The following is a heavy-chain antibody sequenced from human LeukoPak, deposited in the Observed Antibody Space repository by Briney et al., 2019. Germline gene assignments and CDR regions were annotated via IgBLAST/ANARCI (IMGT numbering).Heavy chain of an antibody. J-gene: IGHJ5*02. D-gene: IGHD5-18*01. V-gene: IGHV3-7*03. Sequence: GGSLRLSCAASGFTFSSYWMSWVRQAPGKGLEWVANIKQDGSEKYYVDSVKGRFTISRDNAKNSLYLQMNSLRAEDTAVYYCVRGYSYGWFDPWGKGTLVTVSS. CDR2: IKQDGSEK. CDR3: VRGYSYGWFDP. CDR1: GFTFSSYW.